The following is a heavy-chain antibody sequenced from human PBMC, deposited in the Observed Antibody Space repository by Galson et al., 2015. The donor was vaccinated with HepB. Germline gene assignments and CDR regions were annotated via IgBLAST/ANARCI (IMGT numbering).Heavy chain of an antibody. D-gene: IGHD5-12*01. J-gene: IGHJ4*02. V-gene: IGHV1-69*04. CDR1: GGTFSSYA. CDR3: ARESQKGKRGYNGYDWVGFFDY. CDR2: IIPILGIA. Sequence: SVKVSCKASGGTFSSYAISWVRQAPGQGLEWMGRIIPILGIANYAQKFQGRVTITADKSTSTAYMELSSLRSEDTAVYYCARESQKGKRGYNGYDWVGFFDYWGQGTLVTVSS.